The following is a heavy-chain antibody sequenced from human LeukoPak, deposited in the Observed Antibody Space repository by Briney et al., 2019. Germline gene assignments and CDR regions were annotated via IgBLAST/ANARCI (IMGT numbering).Heavy chain of an antibody. V-gene: IGHV3-21*01. CDR1: GFTFSSYS. CDR2: ISSSSSYI. D-gene: IGHD6-13*01. J-gene: IGHJ6*02. Sequence: GGSLRLSCAASGFTFSSYSMNWVRQAPGKGLEWVPSISSSSSYIYYADSVKGRFTISRDNAKNSLYLQMNSLRAEDTAVYYCASARPSSSWYTYYYYYGMDVWGQGTTVTVSS. CDR3: ASARPSSSWYTYYYYYGMDV.